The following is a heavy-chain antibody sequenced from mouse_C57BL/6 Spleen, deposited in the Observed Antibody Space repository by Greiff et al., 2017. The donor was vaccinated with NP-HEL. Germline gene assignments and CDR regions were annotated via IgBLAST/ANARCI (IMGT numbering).Heavy chain of an antibody. CDR2: LYPGSGNT. J-gene: IGHJ2*01. D-gene: IGHD4-1*01. CDR3: ARGGLGPFDY. CDR1: GYTFTDYY. V-gene: IGHV1-76*01. Sequence: VMLVESGAELVRPGASVKLSCKASGYTFTDYYINWVKQRPGQGLEWIARLYPGSGNTYYNEKFKGKATLTAEKSSSTAYMQLSSLTSEDSAVYFCARGGLGPFDYWGQGTTLTVSA.